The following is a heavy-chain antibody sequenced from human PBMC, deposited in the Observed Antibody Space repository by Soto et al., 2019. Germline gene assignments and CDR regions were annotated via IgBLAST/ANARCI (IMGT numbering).Heavy chain of an antibody. Sequence: QVQLVQSGAEVKKPGASVKVSCKASGYTFTGYYMHWVRQAPGQGLEWMGWINPNSGGTNYAQKFQGGVTMSRDTSISTAYMELSRLRADDKAVYYCARDSYYGSSWYGVGRKDYYDYGMDVWGQGTTVTVSS. V-gene: IGHV1-2*02. CDR3: ARDSYYGSSWYGVGRKDYYDYGMDV. J-gene: IGHJ6*02. CDR2: INPNSGGT. D-gene: IGHD6-13*01. CDR1: GYTFTGYY.